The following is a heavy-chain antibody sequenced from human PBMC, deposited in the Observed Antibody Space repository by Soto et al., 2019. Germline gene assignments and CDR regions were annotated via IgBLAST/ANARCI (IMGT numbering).Heavy chain of an antibody. CDR3: ARPTYYYDSSGYLGPYYYYGMDV. Sequence: QVQLVQSGAEVKKPGSSVKVSCKASGGTFSSYAISWVRQAPGQGLEWMGGIIPIFGTANYAQKFQGRVTITADESKSTAYMELSSLRSEDTAVYYCARPTYYYDSSGYLGPYYYYGMDVWGQGTTVTVSS. J-gene: IGHJ6*02. D-gene: IGHD3-22*01. CDR1: GGTFSSYA. V-gene: IGHV1-69*12. CDR2: IIPIFGTA.